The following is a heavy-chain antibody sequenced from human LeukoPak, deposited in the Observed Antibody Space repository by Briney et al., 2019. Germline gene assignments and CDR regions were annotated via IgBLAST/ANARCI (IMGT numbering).Heavy chain of an antibody. J-gene: IGHJ4*02. Sequence: GGSLRLSCAASGFTFSSYAMSWVRQAPGNGLEWVSAISGSGGSTYYADSVKGRFTISRDNSKNTLYLQMNSLRAEDTAVYYCAKGRRNCSSTSCYLDYWGQGTLVTVSS. CDR3: AKGRRNCSSTSCYLDY. CDR1: GFTFSSYA. D-gene: IGHD2-2*01. CDR2: ISGSGGST. V-gene: IGHV3-23*01.